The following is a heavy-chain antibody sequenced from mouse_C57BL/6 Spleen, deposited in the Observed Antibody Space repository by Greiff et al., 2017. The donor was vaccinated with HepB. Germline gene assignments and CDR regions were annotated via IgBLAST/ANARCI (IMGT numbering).Heavy chain of an antibody. Sequence: QVHVKQPGAELVKPGASVKMSCKASGYTFTSYWITWVKQRPGQGLEWIGDIYPGSGSTNYNEKFKSKATLTVDTSSSTAYMQLSSLTSEDSAVYYCARGPYDYDGVYWYFDVWGTGTTVTVSS. J-gene: IGHJ1*03. D-gene: IGHD2-4*01. CDR2: IYPGSGST. CDR1: GYTFTSYW. V-gene: IGHV1-55*01. CDR3: ARGPYDYDGVYWYFDV.